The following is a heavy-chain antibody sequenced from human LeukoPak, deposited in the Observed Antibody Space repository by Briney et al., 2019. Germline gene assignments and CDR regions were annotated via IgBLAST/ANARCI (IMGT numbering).Heavy chain of an antibody. CDR1: GGSISSGDYS. D-gene: IGHD2-21*02. V-gene: IGHV4-30-2*01. Sequence: PSETLSLTCAVSGGSISSGDYSWSWVRQPPGKGLERIGYIYHTGGTFYNPSLKSRVTVSADGSKNQFSLKLSSVTAADTAVYYCARDHSVTGYWYFDLWGRGTLVTVSS. J-gene: IGHJ2*01. CDR3: ARDHSVTGYWYFDL. CDR2: IYHTGGT.